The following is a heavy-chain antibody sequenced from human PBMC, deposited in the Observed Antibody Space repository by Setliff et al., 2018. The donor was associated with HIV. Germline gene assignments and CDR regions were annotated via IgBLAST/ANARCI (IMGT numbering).Heavy chain of an antibody. CDR3: ACGAAAGTDYYYYYYMDV. CDR2: IYDSGST. J-gene: IGHJ6*03. V-gene: IGHV4-39*01. D-gene: IGHD6-13*01. CDR1: GASISNSNSY. Sequence: SETLSLTCTVYGASISNSNSYWGWIRQAPGKRLEWLGSIYDSGSTSYNPSLSSRLTISVDTSKNQVSLRLSSATAADTAVYYCACGAAAGTDYYYYYYMDVWGKGTTVTVSS.